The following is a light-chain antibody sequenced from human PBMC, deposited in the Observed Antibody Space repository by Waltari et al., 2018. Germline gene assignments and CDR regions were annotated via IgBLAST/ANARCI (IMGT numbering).Light chain of an antibody. CDR3: QHYDSYPPT. V-gene: IGKV1D-16*01. CDR1: QDISSW. J-gene: IGKJ3*01. CDR2: AAS. Sequence: DIQMTQSPSSLSASIGDRVIISCLASQDISSWLVWYQQKSDEAPKTLIYAASNLQSGVPSRFSGSGSGTHFTLTISSLQPEDFATYYCQHYDSYPPTFGPGTKVDHK.